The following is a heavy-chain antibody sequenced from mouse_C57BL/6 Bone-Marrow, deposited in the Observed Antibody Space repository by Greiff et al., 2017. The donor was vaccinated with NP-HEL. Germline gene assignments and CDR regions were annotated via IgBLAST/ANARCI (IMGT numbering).Heavy chain of an antibody. CDR3: AREIYGSSYGAMDY. CDR1: GYTFTSYW. Sequence: VQVVESGAELAKPGASVKLSCKASGYTFTSYWMHWVKQRPGQGLEWIGYINPSSGYTKYNQKFKDKATLTADKSSSTAYMQLSSLTYEDSAVYYCAREIYGSSYGAMDYWGQGTSVTVSS. CDR2: INPSSGYT. V-gene: IGHV1-7*01. J-gene: IGHJ4*01. D-gene: IGHD1-1*01.